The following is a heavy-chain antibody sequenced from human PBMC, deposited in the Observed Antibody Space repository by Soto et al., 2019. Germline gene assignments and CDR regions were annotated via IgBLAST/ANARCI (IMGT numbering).Heavy chain of an antibody. V-gene: IGHV4-31*03. J-gene: IGHJ3*02. CDR3: AREGTTVTTIGAFDI. CDR1: GGSISSGGYY. CDR2: IYYSGST. D-gene: IGHD4-17*01. Sequence: QVQLQESGPGLVKPSQTLSLTCTVSGGSISSGGYYWSWIRQHPGKGLEWIGYIYYSGSTYYNPSLKSRVTISVDTSKNQFSLKLSSVTAADTAVYYCAREGTTVTTIGAFDIWGQGTMVPVSS.